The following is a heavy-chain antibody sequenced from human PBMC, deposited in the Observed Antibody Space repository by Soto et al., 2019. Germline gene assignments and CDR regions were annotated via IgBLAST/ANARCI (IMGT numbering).Heavy chain of an antibody. Sequence: SVKVSCKASGGTFSSYAISWVRQAPGQGLEWMGGIIPIFGTANYAQKFQGRVTITADKSTSTAYMELSSLRSEDTAAYYCAGSTGARITMIVVGSLDYWGQGTLVTVSS. CDR3: AGSTGARITMIVVGSLDY. CDR2: IIPIFGTA. V-gene: IGHV1-69*06. CDR1: GGTFSSYA. D-gene: IGHD3-22*01. J-gene: IGHJ4*02.